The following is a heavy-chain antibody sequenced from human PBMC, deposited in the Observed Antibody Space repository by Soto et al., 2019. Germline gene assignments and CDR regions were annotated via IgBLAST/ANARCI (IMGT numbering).Heavy chain of an antibody. CDR1: GFTFGDYA. CDR3: TRAPRIQLSFT. D-gene: IGHD5-18*01. CDR2: IRSKAYGGTT. V-gene: IGHV3-49*03. Sequence: GGSLRLSCTASGFTFGDYAMSWFRQAPGKGLEWVGFIRSKAYGGTTEYAASVKGRFTISRDDSKSIAYLQMNSLKTEDTAVDYCTRAPRIQLSFTWGQGTMVTVSS. J-gene: IGHJ4*02.